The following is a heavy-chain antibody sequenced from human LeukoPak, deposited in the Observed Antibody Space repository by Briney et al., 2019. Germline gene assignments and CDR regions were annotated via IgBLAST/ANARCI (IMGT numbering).Heavy chain of an antibody. CDR3: ARKKYYYDSSGYYPDAFDI. V-gene: IGHV4-34*01. CDR2: INHSGST. Sequence: SETLSLTCAVYGGSFSGYCWSWIRQPPGKGLEWIGEINHSGSTNYNPSLRSRVTISVDTSKNQFSLKLSSVTAADTAVYYCARKKYYYDSSGYYPDAFDIWGQGTMVTVSS. J-gene: IGHJ3*02. D-gene: IGHD3-22*01. CDR1: GGSFSGYC.